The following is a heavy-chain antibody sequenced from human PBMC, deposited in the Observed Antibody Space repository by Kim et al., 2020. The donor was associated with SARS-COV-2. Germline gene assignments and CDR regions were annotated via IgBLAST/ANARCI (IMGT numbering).Heavy chain of an antibody. J-gene: IGHJ4*02. CDR3: ARVRTVTTY. CDR2: IYYSGST. CDR1: GGSISSYY. Sequence: SETLSLTCTVSGGSISSYYWSWIRQPPGKGLEWMWYIYYSGSTNYNPSLKSRVTISVDTSKNQFSLKLSSVTAADTAVYYCARVRTVTTYWGQGTLVTVSS. V-gene: IGHV4-59*01. D-gene: IGHD4-17*01.